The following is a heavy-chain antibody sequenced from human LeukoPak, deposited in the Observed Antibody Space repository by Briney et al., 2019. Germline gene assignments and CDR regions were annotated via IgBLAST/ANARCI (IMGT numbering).Heavy chain of an antibody. CDR2: IYTSGST. D-gene: IGHD2/OR15-2a*01. Sequence: SQTLSLTCTVSGGSISSGSYYWSWIRQPAGKGLEWIGRIYTSGSTNYNPSLKSRVTISVDMSKNQFSLKLSSVTAADTAVYYCARDKGPWGILNYYYYYMDVWGKGTTVTVSS. CDR1: GGSISSGSYY. V-gene: IGHV4-61*02. CDR3: ARDKGPWGILNYYYYYMDV. J-gene: IGHJ6*03.